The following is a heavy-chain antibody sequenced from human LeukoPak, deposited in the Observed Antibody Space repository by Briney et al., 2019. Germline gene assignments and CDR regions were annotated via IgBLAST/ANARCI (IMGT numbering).Heavy chain of an antibody. CDR1: GGTFNSYA. CDR3: ARQSIAAAGDIDY. J-gene: IGHJ4*02. D-gene: IGHD6-13*01. CDR2: IIPIFGTA. V-gene: IGHV1-69*06. Sequence: ASVKVSCKASGGTFNSYAISWVRQAPGQGLEWMGGIIPIFGTANYAQKFQGRVTITADKSTSTAYMELSSLRSEDTAVYYCARQSIAAAGDIDYWGQGTLVTVSS.